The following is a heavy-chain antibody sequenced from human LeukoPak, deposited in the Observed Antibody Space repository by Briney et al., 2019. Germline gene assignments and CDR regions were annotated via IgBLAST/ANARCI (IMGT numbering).Heavy chain of an antibody. V-gene: IGHV3-7*05. CDR1: GFTFSSYW. J-gene: IGHJ4*02. CDR3: ARKWSSSWSSFDC. Sequence: PGGSLRLSCAASGFTFSSYWMSWVRQAPGKGLEWVAKITQDGSDKYYVGSVKGRFTVSRDNAQNSLYLQMNSLRAEDTAIYYCARKWSSSWSSFDCWGQGTLVTVSS. D-gene: IGHD6-13*01. CDR2: ITQDGSDK.